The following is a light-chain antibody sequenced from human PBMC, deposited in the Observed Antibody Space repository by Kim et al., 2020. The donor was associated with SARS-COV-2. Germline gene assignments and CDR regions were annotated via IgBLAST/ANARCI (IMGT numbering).Light chain of an antibody. CDR3: QQRSNWPMYT. J-gene: IGKJ2*01. CDR2: DAS. Sequence: LSPGERDNVSCRASQSVGTYLAWYQHKPGQAPRLLIYDASNRATGIPARFSGSGSGADFTLSISSLETEDFAVYYCQQRSNWPMYTFGQGTKLEI. V-gene: IGKV3-11*01. CDR1: QSVGTY.